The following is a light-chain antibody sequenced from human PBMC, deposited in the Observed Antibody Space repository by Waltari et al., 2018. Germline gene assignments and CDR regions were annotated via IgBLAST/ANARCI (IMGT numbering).Light chain of an antibody. J-gene: IGLJ3*02. CDR3: SSYTSSTTL. Sequence: SLYHQDPGKAPKLMIYDVSKRPSGVSNRFSGSKSGNAASLTISGLQAEDEADYYCSSYTSSTTLFGGGTKLTVL. V-gene: IGLV2-14*04. CDR2: DVS.